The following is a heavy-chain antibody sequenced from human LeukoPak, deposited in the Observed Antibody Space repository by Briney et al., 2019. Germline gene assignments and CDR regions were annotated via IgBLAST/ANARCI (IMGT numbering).Heavy chain of an antibody. D-gene: IGHD2-21*02. Sequence: SGPTLVNPTQTLTLTCTFSGFSLSSSEVGVCWIRQPPGKALEWLALIYWDDDKRYSPSLKSRLTITKDTSKYQVVLTMTNMDPVDTVTYYCAHREVGDHTFDYWGQGTLVTVSS. J-gene: IGHJ4*02. CDR2: IYWDDDK. CDR1: GFSLSSSEVG. V-gene: IGHV2-5*02. CDR3: AHREVGDHTFDY.